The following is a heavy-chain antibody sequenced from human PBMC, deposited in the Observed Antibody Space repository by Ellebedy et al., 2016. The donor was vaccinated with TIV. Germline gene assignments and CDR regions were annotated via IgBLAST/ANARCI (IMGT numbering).Heavy chain of an antibody. Sequence: PGGSLRLSCAASGFTFSNYWMHWVRQAPGKGLVWVSRTYSDGSITSYVDSVEGRFTISRDNAKNTPYLQMNSLTAEDTAVYFCARNADIMAPFDHWGQGALVAVSS. J-gene: IGHJ4*02. CDR3: ARNADIMAPFDH. CDR2: TYSDGSIT. V-gene: IGHV3-74*01. CDR1: GFTFSNYW. D-gene: IGHD5-12*01.